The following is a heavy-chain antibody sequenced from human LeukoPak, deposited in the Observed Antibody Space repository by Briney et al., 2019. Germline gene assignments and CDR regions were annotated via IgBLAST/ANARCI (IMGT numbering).Heavy chain of an antibody. V-gene: IGHV3-74*01. J-gene: IGHJ4*02. CDR3: ARDPGIAVALAFDY. CDR2: INSDGSST. Sequence: GGSLRLSCAASGFTFSSYWMHWVRQAPGKGLVWVSRINSDGSSTSYADSVKGRFTISRDNAKNSLYLQMNSLRDEDTAVYYCARDPGIAVALAFDYWGQGTLVTVSS. D-gene: IGHD6-19*01. CDR1: GFTFSSYW.